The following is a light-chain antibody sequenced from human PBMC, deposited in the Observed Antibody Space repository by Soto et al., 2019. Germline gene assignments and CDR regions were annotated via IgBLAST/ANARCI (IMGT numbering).Light chain of an antibody. V-gene: IGKV1-5*03. Sequence: DIQMTQSPSTLSASVGDRVTITCRASQGIRSWLAWYQQKPGKAPNLLIYQASNLKSGVPSRFSGSGSGTEYTLTISSLQPDDFATYYCQQYNSYPWTFGQGTKVGIK. J-gene: IGKJ1*01. CDR2: QAS. CDR3: QQYNSYPWT. CDR1: QGIRSW.